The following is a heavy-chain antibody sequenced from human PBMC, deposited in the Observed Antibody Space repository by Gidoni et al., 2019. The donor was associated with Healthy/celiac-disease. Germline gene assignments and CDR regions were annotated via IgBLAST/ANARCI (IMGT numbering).Heavy chain of an antibody. D-gene: IGHD3-3*01. CDR3: ARALCRIFGVVDDAFDI. CDR2: ISSSSSTI. J-gene: IGHJ3*02. CDR1: GFTFSSYS. V-gene: IGHV3-48*02. Sequence: EVQLVESGGGLVQPGGSLRLSCAASGFTFSSYSMNWVRQAPGKGLEWVSYISSSSSTIYYADSVKGRFTISRDNAKNSLYLQMNSLRDEDTAVYYCARALCRIFGVVDDAFDIWGQGTMVTVSS.